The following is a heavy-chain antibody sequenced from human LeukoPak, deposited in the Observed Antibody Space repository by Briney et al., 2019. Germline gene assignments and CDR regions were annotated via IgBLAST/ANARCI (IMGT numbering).Heavy chain of an antibody. CDR2: FDPEDGET. CDR3: ARGTEAAAGSDY. V-gene: IGHV1-24*01. Sequence: ASVKVSCKVSGYTLTELSMHWVRQAPGKGLEWMGGFDPEDGETIYAQKFQGRVTMTEDTSTDTAYMELSSLRSEDTAVYYCARGTEAAAGSDYWGQGTLVTVSS. CDR1: GYTLTELS. J-gene: IGHJ4*02. D-gene: IGHD6-13*01.